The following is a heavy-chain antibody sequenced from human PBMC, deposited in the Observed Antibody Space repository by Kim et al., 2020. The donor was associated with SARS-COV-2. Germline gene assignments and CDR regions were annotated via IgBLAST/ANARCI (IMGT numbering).Heavy chain of an antibody. J-gene: IGHJ6*02. CDR1: GFTFSSYA. CDR2: ISGSGGST. Sequence: GGSLRLSCAASGFTFSSYAMSWVRQAPGKGLEWVSAISGSGGSTYYADSVKGRFTISRDNSKNTLYLQMNSLRAEDTAVYYCAKALEVVVITPYYYYGMDVWGQRTTVTVSS. D-gene: IGHD3-22*01. CDR3: AKALEVVVITPYYYYGMDV. V-gene: IGHV3-23*01.